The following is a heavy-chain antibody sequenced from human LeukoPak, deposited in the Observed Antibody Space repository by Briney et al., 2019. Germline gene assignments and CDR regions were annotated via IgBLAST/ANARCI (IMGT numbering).Heavy chain of an antibody. CDR1: GFTVSSNY. V-gene: IGHV3-53*01. CDR2: IYSGGST. D-gene: IGHD6-19*01. J-gene: IGHJ4*02. CDR3: ARSNSGGYNFDY. Sequence: GGSLRLSCAASGFTVSSNYMSWVRQAPGKGLEWVSVIYSGGSTYYADSVKGRFTISRENSKNTLYLQMNSLRAEDTAVYYCARSNSGGYNFDYWGQGTLVTVSS.